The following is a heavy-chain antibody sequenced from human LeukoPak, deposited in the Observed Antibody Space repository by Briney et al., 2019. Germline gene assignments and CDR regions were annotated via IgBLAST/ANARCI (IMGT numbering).Heavy chain of an antibody. D-gene: IGHD3-10*01. CDR3: AKVLSDYGSGSFDY. CDR2: ISGSGGST. CDR1: GFTFSSYA. Sequence: GGSLRLSCAASGFTFSSYAMSWVRQAPGKRLEWGSAISGSGGSTYYADSVKGRFTISRDNSKNTLYLQMNSLRAEDTAVYYCAKVLSDYGSGSFDYWGQGTLVTVSS. V-gene: IGHV3-23*01. J-gene: IGHJ4*02.